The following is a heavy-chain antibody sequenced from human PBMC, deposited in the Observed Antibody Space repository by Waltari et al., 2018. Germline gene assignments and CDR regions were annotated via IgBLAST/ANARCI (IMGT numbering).Heavy chain of an antibody. Sequence: EVQLVESGGGLIQPGGSLRLSCVGSGFTVNSNYMSWVRQVPGKGLEWVSNIPLGTNANYAESVRGRFTISRDNSKDTLYLQMNSLRVEDTAVHFCARHVSGPTRAAFDVWGQGTMVTVSP. D-gene: IGHD6-19*01. CDR3: ARHVSGPTRAAFDV. J-gene: IGHJ3*01. CDR1: GFTVNSNY. V-gene: IGHV3-53*01. CDR2: IPLGTNA.